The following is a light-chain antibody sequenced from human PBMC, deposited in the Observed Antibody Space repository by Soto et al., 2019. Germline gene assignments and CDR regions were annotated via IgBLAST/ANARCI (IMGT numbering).Light chain of an antibody. CDR2: DAS. V-gene: IGKV3D-20*01. Sequence: EIVLTQHPATLSLYPGDSATPSCGGSQSVSSSYLAWYQQKTCLAPRLLIYDASSRATGIPDRFSGSGSGTDLNLTINRVEPEDFAVYFCHKRAGWPPTCGGGTKVDIK. J-gene: IGKJ4*01. CDR3: HKRAGWPPT. CDR1: QSVSSSY.